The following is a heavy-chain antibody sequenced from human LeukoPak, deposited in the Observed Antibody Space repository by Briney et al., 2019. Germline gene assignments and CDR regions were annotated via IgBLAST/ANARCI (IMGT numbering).Heavy chain of an antibody. J-gene: IGHJ6*02. V-gene: IGHV4-34*01. CDR3: ARGHVGSYVYYYYYGMDV. Sequence: NPSETLSLTCAVYGGSFSGYYWRWIRQTPGKGLEWIGGINHSGSTNNNPSVKNRVTISVDTAKNQFSLKLSSVTAADTAVYYCARGHVGSYVYYYYYGMDVWGQGTTVVVSS. D-gene: IGHD6-19*01. CDR2: INHSGST. CDR1: GGSFSGYY.